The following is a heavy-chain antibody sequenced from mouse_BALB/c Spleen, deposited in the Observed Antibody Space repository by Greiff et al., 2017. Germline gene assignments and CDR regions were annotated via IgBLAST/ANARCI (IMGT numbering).Heavy chain of an antibody. D-gene: IGHD2-14*01. CDR3: AIYRYDGFAY. Sequence: EVQLQQSGPSLVKPSLTLSLTCSVTGDSITSGYWNWIRKFPGNKLEYMGYISYSGSTYYNPSLKSRISITRDTSKNQYYLQLNSVTTEDTATYYCAIYRYDGFAYWGQGTLVTVSA. CDR2: ISYSGST. J-gene: IGHJ3*01. CDR1: GDSITSGY. V-gene: IGHV3-8*02.